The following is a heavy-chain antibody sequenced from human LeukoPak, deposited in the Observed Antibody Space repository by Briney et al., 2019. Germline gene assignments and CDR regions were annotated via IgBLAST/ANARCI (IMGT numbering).Heavy chain of an antibody. CDR2: ITGGGGTT. Sequence: GESLRLSCAASGFTFSSYAMNWVRQAPGKGLEWVSAITGGGGTTYYADSVKGRFTISRDKSKNTLYLQMNSLRAEDTAVYYCARDDLNYGTFDIWGQGTMVTVSS. V-gene: IGHV3-23*01. CDR1: GFTFSSYA. D-gene: IGHD3-10*01. J-gene: IGHJ3*02. CDR3: ARDDLNYGTFDI.